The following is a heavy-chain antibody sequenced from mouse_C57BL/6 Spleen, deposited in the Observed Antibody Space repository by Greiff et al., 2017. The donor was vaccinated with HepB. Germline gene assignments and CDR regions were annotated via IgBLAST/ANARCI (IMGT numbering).Heavy chain of an antibody. V-gene: IGHV1-72*01. Sequence: VQLQQSGAELVKPGASVKLSCKASGYTFTSYWMHWVKQRPGRGLEWIGRIDPNSGGTKYNEKFKSKATLTVDKPSSTAYMQLSSLTSEDSAVYYCARAFITTVVDWYFDVWGTGTTVTVSS. CDR1: GYTFTSYW. J-gene: IGHJ1*03. CDR2: IDPNSGGT. D-gene: IGHD1-1*01. CDR3: ARAFITTVVDWYFDV.